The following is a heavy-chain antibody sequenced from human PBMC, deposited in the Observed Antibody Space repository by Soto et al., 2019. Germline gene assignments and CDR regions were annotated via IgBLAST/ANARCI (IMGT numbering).Heavy chain of an antibody. CDR2: ISSSGYI. Sequence: GGSLRLSCAASGFNFSSYTINWVRQAPGKRLEWLSSISSSGYIFSTDSVRGRFTISRDNAKNSVYLQINSLRAEDTAVYFCARDCSGGSCYPGMDVWGQGTTVTVSS. J-gene: IGHJ6*02. D-gene: IGHD2-15*01. CDR3: ARDCSGGSCYPGMDV. CDR1: GFNFSSYT. V-gene: IGHV3-21*01.